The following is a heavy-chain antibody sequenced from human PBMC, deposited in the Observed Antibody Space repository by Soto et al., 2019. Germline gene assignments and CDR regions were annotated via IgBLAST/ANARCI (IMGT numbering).Heavy chain of an antibody. D-gene: IGHD6-13*01. CDR1: GYTFTSYY. V-gene: IGHV1-46*03. J-gene: IGHJ4*02. CDR3: ARDSEFVRIAAAGTLGDDY. Sequence: QVQLVQSGAEVKKPGASVKVSCKASGYTFTSYYMHWVRQAPGQGLEWMGIINPSGGSTSYAQKLQVRVTMTRDTSTSTVYMELSSLRSEDTAVYYCARDSEFVRIAAAGTLGDDYWGQGTLVTVSS. CDR2: INPSGGST.